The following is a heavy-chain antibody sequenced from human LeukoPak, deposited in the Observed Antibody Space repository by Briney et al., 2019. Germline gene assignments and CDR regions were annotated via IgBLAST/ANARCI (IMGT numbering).Heavy chain of an antibody. D-gene: IGHD3-16*01. CDR2: IYNGWST. CDR1: GGSISSYY. V-gene: IGHV4-4*07. Sequence: ASETLSLTCTVSGGSISSYYWSWIRQPTGKGLEWIGRIYNGWSTNYNPSLKSRVTMSVDTSKNQVSLKVNSVTAADTAVYYCARDRLTYYGMDVWGQGTTVTVSS. J-gene: IGHJ6*02. CDR3: ARDRLTYYGMDV.